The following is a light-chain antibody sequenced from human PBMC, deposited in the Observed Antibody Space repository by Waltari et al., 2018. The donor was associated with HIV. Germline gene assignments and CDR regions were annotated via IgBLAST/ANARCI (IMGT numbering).Light chain of an antibody. CDR2: DGR. Sequence: SYVLTPPPSLSVAPGQTARIARGGNNTRSKTGHWYQQKPGQAPVLVVYDGRARPSGIPERFSGSNSGNTATLTISRVEAGDEADYYCQVWQSINDQPTVVFGGGTKLTVL. CDR1: NTRSKT. V-gene: IGLV3-21*02. J-gene: IGLJ2*01. CDR3: QVWQSINDQPTVV.